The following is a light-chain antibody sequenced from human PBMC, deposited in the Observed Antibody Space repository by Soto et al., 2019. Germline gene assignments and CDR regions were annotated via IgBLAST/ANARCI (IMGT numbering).Light chain of an antibody. CDR2: WAT. CDR1: QSVFSNSKNRNH. Sequence: DIVMTQSPDSLAVSLGEGATIKCKSSQSVFSNSKNRNHLSWYQQKPGQPPKLLIYWATTRESGVPVLFSGSGSGTEFALTVSGLQAEDVAIYYCHQYFRSPITFGGGTKVYIK. J-gene: IGKJ4*01. CDR3: HQYFRSPIT. V-gene: IGKV4-1*01.